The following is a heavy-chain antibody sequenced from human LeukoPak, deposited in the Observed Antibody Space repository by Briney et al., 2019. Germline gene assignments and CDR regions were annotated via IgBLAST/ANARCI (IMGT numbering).Heavy chain of an antibody. Sequence: GGSLRLSCAASGFTFSSYSMNWVRQAPGKGLEWVAFIRYDGSNKYYADSVKGRFTISRDNSKNTLYLQMNSLRAEDTAVYYCAKSRGYSYGYEAYFDYWGQGTLVTVSS. V-gene: IGHV3-30*02. CDR3: AKSRGYSYGYEAYFDY. CDR2: IRYDGSNK. J-gene: IGHJ4*02. CDR1: GFTFSSYS. D-gene: IGHD5-18*01.